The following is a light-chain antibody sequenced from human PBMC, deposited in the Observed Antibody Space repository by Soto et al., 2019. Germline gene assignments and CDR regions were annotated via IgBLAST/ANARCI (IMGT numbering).Light chain of an antibody. CDR1: QGISSW. Sequence: DIQMTQSPSSVSACVGDRVTITCRASQGISSWLAWYQQKPEQAPRSLIYAASNLQSGAPSRFSGSGSGTYFTHTISSMQPDDFATYYCQEYNSFPITFGQRTRLEI. V-gene: IGKV1D-16*01. CDR3: QEYNSFPIT. J-gene: IGKJ5*01. CDR2: AAS.